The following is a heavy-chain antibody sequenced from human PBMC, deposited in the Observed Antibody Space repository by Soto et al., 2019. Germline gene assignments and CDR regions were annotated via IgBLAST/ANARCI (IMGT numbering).Heavy chain of an antibody. CDR2: ITGSGAST. CDR1: GFTFSSYA. J-gene: IGHJ4*02. D-gene: IGHD6-6*01. V-gene: IGHV3-23*01. CDR3: AQSARGEHSSSGKGF. Sequence: VQLLESGGGLVQPGGSLRLSCAASGFTFSSYAISWVRQAPGKGLEWVSSITGSGASTYYAVSVKGRFTISSDNSENTLSLQMNSLRAEETALYSCAQSARGEHSSSGKGFWGQGPLVSVS.